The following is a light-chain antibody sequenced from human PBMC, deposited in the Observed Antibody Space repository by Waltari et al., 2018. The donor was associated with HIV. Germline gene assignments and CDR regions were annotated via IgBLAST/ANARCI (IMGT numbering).Light chain of an antibody. CDR2: EAS. CDR3: QQRSIWPPLT. J-gene: IGKJ4*01. CDR1: QGVRRD. V-gene: IGKV3-11*01. Sequence: EIVLTQSPATLSLSPGERATLPCRASQGVRRDLAWYQHKPGQAPRLLIYEASNRATGIPARFSGSGSGTDFTLTISSLEPEDFAVYYCQQRSIWPPLTFGGGTKVEIK.